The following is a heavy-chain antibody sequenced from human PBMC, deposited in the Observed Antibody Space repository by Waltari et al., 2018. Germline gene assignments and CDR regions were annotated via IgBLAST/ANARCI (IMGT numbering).Heavy chain of an antibody. CDR1: GYTFTGYY. Sequence: QVQLVQSGAEVKKPGASVKVSCKASGYTFTGYYMHWVRQAPGQGLEWMGWINPNSGGTKYAQKFQGWVTMTRDTSISTAYMELSRLRSDDTAVYYCAINLLIYDSSPRGAFDIWGQGTMVTVSS. CDR3: AINLLIYDSSPRGAFDI. CDR2: INPNSGGT. D-gene: IGHD3-22*01. V-gene: IGHV1-2*04. J-gene: IGHJ3*02.